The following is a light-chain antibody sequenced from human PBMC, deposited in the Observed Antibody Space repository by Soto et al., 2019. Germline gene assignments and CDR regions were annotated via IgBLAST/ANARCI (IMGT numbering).Light chain of an antibody. CDR3: SSHTSGDTRV. CDR1: SSDVGGYDY. V-gene: IGLV2-14*01. CDR2: EVT. Sequence: QSVLTQPASVSGSPGQSIAISCTGTSSDVGGYDYVSWYQQHPDKAPKLIIYEVTKRPSGVSNRFSGSNSGNTASLTISGLQPDDEADYYCSSHTSGDTRVFGSGTKLTVL. J-gene: IGLJ1*01.